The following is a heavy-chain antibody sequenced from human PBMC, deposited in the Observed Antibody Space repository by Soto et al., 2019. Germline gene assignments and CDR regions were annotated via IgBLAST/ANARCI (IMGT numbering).Heavy chain of an antibody. D-gene: IGHD6-13*01. J-gene: IGHJ6*02. CDR3: ARDYIAAAGTYYYGMDV. Sequence: SQTLSRTCAISGDSVSSNSAAWNWIRQSPSRGLEWLGRTYYRSKWYNDYAVSVKSRITINPDTSKNQFSLQLNSVTPEDTAVYYCARDYIAAAGTYYYGMDVWGQGTAVTVSS. CDR1: GDSVSSNSAA. V-gene: IGHV6-1*01. CDR2: TYYRSKWYN.